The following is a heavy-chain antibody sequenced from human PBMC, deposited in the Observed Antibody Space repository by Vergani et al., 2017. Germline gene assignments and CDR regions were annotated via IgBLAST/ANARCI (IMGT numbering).Heavy chain of an antibody. V-gene: IGHV3-23*01. Sequence: EVQLLESGGDLVQPGGSLRLSGAASGFTFIMHAMSWVRQAPGKGLEWVSTLSASDRRTHYADSVKGRFTISRDNSKNTLFLHMNSLRPEDTAVYYCAKVGRPEVAGTFGAFDIWGQGTMVTVSS. CDR1: GFTFIMHA. D-gene: IGHD6-19*01. J-gene: IGHJ3*02. CDR2: LSASDRRT. CDR3: AKVGRPEVAGTFGAFDI.